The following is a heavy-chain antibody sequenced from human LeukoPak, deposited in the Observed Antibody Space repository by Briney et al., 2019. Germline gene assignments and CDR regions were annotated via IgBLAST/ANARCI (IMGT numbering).Heavy chain of an antibody. J-gene: IGHJ4*02. Sequence: GGSLRLSCVASGFTFNSYAMSWVRQAPGKGLVWVSRIASDGSSTTYADSVKGRFSISRDNAKNTLYLQMNSLRVEDTAVYYCARGRPHGNDYWGQGTLVTVSS. V-gene: IGHV3-74*01. CDR1: GFTFNSYA. CDR2: IASDGSST. CDR3: ARGRPHGNDY. D-gene: IGHD4-23*01.